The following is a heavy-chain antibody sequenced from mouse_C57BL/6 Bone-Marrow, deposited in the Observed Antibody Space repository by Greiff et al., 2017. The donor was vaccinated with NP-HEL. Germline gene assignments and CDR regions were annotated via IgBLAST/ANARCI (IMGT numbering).Heavy chain of an antibody. CDR1: GYTFTSYG. D-gene: IGHD2-5*01. Sequence: VQLQQSGAELARPGASVKLSCKASGYTFTSYGISWVKQRTGQGLEWIGKIYPRSGNTYYNEKFKGKATLTADKSSSTAYMELRSLTSEDSAVYFCASRAYYSNYWFAYWGQGTLVTVSA. V-gene: IGHV1-81*01. J-gene: IGHJ3*01. CDR3: ASRAYYSNYWFAY. CDR2: IYPRSGNT.